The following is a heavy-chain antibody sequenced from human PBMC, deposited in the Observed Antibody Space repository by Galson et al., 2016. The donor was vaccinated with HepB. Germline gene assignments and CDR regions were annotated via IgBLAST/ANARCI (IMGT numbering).Heavy chain of an antibody. CDR2: IYYSGST. CDR3: ARGGDWRLDY. Sequence: SLTCTVSGGSVSDPIYYWGWIRQSPGKGLEWIATIYYSGSTYYNPSLKSRVIISVDTSKNQFSLKLSSVTAADTAVYFCARGGDWRLDYWGQGSLVTVSS. V-gene: IGHV4-39*07. D-gene: IGHD2-21*02. J-gene: IGHJ4*02. CDR1: GGSVSDPIYY.